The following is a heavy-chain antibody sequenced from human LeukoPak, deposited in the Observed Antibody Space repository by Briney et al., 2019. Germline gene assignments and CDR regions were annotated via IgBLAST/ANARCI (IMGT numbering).Heavy chain of an antibody. V-gene: IGHV4-4*07. D-gene: IGHD2-15*01. CDR2: IHTSGST. Sequence: SETLSLTCTVSGGSLSSYYWNWIRQPAGKGLEWIGRIHTSGSTNYNPSLKSRVTMSIDTSKNQFSLKLRSVTAADTAVYYCARVICSGGSCRFDYWGQGTLVTVSS. J-gene: IGHJ4*02. CDR3: ARVICSGGSCRFDY. CDR1: GGSLSSYY.